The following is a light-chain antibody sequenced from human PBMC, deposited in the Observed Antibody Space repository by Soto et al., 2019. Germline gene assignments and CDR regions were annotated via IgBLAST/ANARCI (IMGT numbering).Light chain of an antibody. CDR1: SSDVGGYIY. V-gene: IGLV2-8*01. CDR3: SSYAGSNIV. CDR2: EVS. Sequence: QSALTQPPSASGSPGQSVTISCTGTSSDVGGYIYVSWYQHHPGKAPKLMIYEVSKRPSGVPDRFSGSKSGNTASLTVSGLQAEDEADYYCSSYAGSNIVFGGGTKVTVL. J-gene: IGLJ2*01.